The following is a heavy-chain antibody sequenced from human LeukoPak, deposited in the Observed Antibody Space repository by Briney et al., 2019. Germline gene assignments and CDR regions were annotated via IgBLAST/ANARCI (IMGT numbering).Heavy chain of an antibody. D-gene: IGHD2-2*01. CDR3: ARGSSAYYFDY. Sequence: PSQTLSLTCIVSGGSISRGSYYWNWIRQPAGKGLEWMGRVYNSGSTNYNPSLKSRVTISTDMSKNQFSLKLSSVTAADTAVYYCARGSSAYYFDYWGQGTLVTVSS. V-gene: IGHV4-61*02. CDR1: GGSISRGSYY. CDR2: VYNSGST. J-gene: IGHJ4*02.